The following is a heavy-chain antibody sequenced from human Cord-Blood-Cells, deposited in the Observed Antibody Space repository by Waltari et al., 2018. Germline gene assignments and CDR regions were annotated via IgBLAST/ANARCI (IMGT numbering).Heavy chain of an antibody. J-gene: IGHJ4*02. V-gene: IGHV3-23*01. Sequence: EVQLLESGGGLVQPGGSLRLSCAASGFHFSSYAMRWVSQAPGKGLEWVSAISGSGGSTYYADSVKGRFTISRDNSKNTLYLQMNSLRAEDTAVYYCAKEYDFWSGYFDYWGQGTLVTVSS. CDR3: AKEYDFWSGYFDY. D-gene: IGHD3-3*01. CDR1: GFHFSSYA. CDR2: ISGSGGST.